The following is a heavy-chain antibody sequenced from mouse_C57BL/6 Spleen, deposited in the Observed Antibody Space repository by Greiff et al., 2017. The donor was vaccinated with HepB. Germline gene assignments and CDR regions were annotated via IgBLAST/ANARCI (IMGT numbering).Heavy chain of an antibody. Sequence: VQLQQSGAELVMPGASVKLSCKASGYTFTSYWMHWVKQRPGQGLEWIGEIDPSDSYTNYNQKFKGKSTLTVDKSSSTAYMQLSSLTSEDAAVYYCARGGSLDYWGQGTTLTVSS. CDR3: ARGGSLDY. CDR1: GYTFTSYW. V-gene: IGHV1-69*01. CDR2: IDPSDSYT. J-gene: IGHJ2*01. D-gene: IGHD1-1*01.